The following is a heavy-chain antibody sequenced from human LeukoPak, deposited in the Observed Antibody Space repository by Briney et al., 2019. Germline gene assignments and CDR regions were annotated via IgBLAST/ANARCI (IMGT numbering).Heavy chain of an antibody. CDR3: ARGVIWPRYFDY. Sequence: GASVKVSCKASGYTFTSYDINWVRQATGQGLEWMGWMNPNSGNTGYAQKFQGRVTMTRNTSISTAYMELSSLRSEDTAVYYCARGVIWPRYFDYWGQGTLVTVSS. D-gene: IGHD3-16*02. J-gene: IGHJ4*02. V-gene: IGHV1-8*01. CDR2: MNPNSGNT. CDR1: GYTFTSYD.